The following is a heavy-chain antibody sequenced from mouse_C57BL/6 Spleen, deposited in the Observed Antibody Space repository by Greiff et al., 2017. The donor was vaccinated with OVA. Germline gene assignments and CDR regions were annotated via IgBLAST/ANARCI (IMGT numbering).Heavy chain of an antibody. D-gene: IGHD4-1*01. CDR3: ARANWVAMDY. V-gene: IGHV5-17*01. Sequence: VQLKESGGGLVKPGGSLKLSCAASGFTFSDYGMHWVRQAPEKGLEWVAYISSGSSTIYYADTVKGRFTISRDNAKNTLFLQMTSLRSEDTAMYYCARANWVAMDYWGQGTSVTVSS. CDR2: ISSGSSTI. CDR1: GFTFSDYG. J-gene: IGHJ4*01.